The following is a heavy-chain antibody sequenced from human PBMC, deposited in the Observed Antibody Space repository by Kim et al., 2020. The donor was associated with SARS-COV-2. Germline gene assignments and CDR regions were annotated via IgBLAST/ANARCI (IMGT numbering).Heavy chain of an antibody. J-gene: IGHJ4*02. CDR1: GYTFTGYY. CDR3: ARGPPRRDGYNTIPFY. D-gene: IGHD5-12*01. Sequence: ASVKVSCKASGYTFTGYYMHWVRQAPGQGLEWMGWINPNSGGTNYAQKFQGRVTMTRDTSISTAYMELSRLRSDDTAVYYCARGPPRRDGYNTIPFYWGQGTLVTVSS. V-gene: IGHV1-2*02. CDR2: INPNSGGT.